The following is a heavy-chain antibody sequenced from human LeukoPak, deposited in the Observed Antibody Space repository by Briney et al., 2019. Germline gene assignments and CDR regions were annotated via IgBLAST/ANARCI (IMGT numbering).Heavy chain of an antibody. Sequence: GGSLRLSCAASGFTFSSYGMHWVRQAPGKGLEWVAVISYDGSKKYYADSVKGRFTISRDNSKNTLYLQMNSLRAEDTAVYYCAKDQRYYPIGLDYWGQGTLVTVSS. CDR2: ISYDGSKK. V-gene: IGHV3-30*18. CDR3: AKDQRYYPIGLDY. D-gene: IGHD3-10*01. J-gene: IGHJ4*02. CDR1: GFTFSSYG.